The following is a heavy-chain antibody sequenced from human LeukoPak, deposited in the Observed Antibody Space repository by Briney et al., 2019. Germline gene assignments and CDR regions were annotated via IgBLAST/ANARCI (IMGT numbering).Heavy chain of an antibody. CDR2: ISSSSSSI. Sequence: GGSLRLSCAASGFTFDSYSMNWVRQAPGKGLEWVSSISSSSSSIYYADSVKGRFTISRDNAKNTLYLQMNSLRAEDTAVYYCAKPRDYYGPFAYWGQGTLVTVSS. CDR1: GFTFDSYS. J-gene: IGHJ4*02. V-gene: IGHV3-21*04. D-gene: IGHD3-10*01. CDR3: AKPRDYYGPFAY.